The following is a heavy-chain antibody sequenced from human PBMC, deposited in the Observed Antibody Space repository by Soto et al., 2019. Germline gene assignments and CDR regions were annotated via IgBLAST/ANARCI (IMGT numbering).Heavy chain of an antibody. CDR1: GFTFSSYG. CDR3: ARVWCSGGSCYFGDGGAFDI. J-gene: IGHJ3*02. V-gene: IGHV3-33*01. CDR2: IWYDGSNK. Sequence: GGSLRLSCAASGFTFSSYGMHWVRQAPGKGLEWVAVIWYDGSNKYYADSVEGRFTISRDNSKNTLYLQMNSLRAEDTAVYYCARVWCSGGSCYFGDGGAFDIWGQGTMVTVSS. D-gene: IGHD2-15*01.